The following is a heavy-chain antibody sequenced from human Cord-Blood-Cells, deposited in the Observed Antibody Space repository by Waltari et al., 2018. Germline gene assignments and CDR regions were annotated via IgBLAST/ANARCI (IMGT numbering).Heavy chain of an antibody. Sequence: QVQLVQSGAEVKKPGASVKVSCKASGYTFPSYDIHWVRQATGQGLEWMGWMNPNSGNTGYAQKFQGRVTMTRNTSISTAYMELSSLRSEDTAVYYCARGRKGDSSSWFEMDYWGQGTLVTVSS. J-gene: IGHJ4*02. CDR2: MNPNSGNT. CDR1: GYTFPSYD. CDR3: ARGRKGDSSSWFEMDY. D-gene: IGHD6-13*01. V-gene: IGHV1-8*01.